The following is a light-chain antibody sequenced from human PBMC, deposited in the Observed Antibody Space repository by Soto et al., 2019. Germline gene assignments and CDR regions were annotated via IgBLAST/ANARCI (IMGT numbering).Light chain of an antibody. J-gene: IGKJ4*01. CDR1: QGINSH. V-gene: IGKV1-9*01. CDR2: SAS. CDR3: QQFKSLPIT. Sequence: IQVTQSPSSLSASVGDRVTITCRASQGINSHLAWYQQKPGKAPKVLIHSASTLESGVPSRFSGSGSGTDFTLTVSSLQPEDFATYYCQQFKSLPITFGGGTRVEIK.